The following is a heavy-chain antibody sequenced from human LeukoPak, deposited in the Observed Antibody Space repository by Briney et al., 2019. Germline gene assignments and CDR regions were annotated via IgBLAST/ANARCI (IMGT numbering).Heavy chain of an antibody. CDR2: LIPIFGTA. Sequence: GSSVKVSCKASGGTFSSYAISWVRQAPGQGLEWMGGLIPIFGTANYAQKFQGRVTITADESTSTAYMELSSLRSEDTAVYYCARELYCTNGVCHDYWGQGTLVTVSA. D-gene: IGHD2-8*01. CDR3: ARELYCTNGVCHDY. J-gene: IGHJ4*02. CDR1: GGTFSSYA. V-gene: IGHV1-69*01.